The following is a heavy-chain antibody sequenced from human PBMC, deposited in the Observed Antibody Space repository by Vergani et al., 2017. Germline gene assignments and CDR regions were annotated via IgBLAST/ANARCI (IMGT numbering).Heavy chain of an antibody. CDR3: ANVLSGYDFSYMDV. V-gene: IGHV3-30*02. D-gene: IGHD5-12*01. J-gene: IGHJ6*03. Sequence: QVQLVESGGGVVQPGGSLRLSCAASGFTFSSYGMHWVRQAPGKGLEWVAFIRYDGSNKYYADSVKGRFTISRDNSKNKLYLQMNSLRAEDTAVYYCANVLSGYDFSYMDVWGKGTTVTVSS. CDR2: IRYDGSNK. CDR1: GFTFSSYG.